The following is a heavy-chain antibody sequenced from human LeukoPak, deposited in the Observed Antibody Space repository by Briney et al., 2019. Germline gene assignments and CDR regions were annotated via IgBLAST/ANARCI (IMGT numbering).Heavy chain of an antibody. D-gene: IGHD2-2*01. Sequence: QAGGSLRLSCAASGFTVSSYAMSWARQAPGRGLEWVSAISGSGGSTYYADSVKGRFTISRDNSKNTLYLQMNSLRAEDTAVYYCAKLEGGYCSSTSCYLHYWGQGTLVTVSS. CDR3: AKLEGGYCSSTSCYLHY. CDR1: GFTVSSYA. J-gene: IGHJ4*02. CDR2: ISGSGGST. V-gene: IGHV3-23*01.